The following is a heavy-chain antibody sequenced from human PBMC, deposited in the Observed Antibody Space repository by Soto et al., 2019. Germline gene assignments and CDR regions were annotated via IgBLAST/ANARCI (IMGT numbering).Heavy chain of an antibody. Sequence: SETLSLTCTVSGGSISSGGYYWSWIRQHPGKGLEWIGYIYYSGSTYYNPSLKSRVTISVDTSKNQFSLKLSSVTAADTAVYYCAREFVMVRGVIDYWGQGTLVTVSS. CDR1: GGSISSGGYY. J-gene: IGHJ4*02. CDR2: IYYSGST. D-gene: IGHD3-10*01. V-gene: IGHV4-31*03. CDR3: AREFVMVRGVIDY.